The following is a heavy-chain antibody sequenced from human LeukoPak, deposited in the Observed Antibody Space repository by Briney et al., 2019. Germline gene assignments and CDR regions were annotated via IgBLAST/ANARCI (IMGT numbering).Heavy chain of an antibody. CDR1: GGSFSGYY. CDR3: ARASMYYYGSGRFVDS. V-gene: IGHV4-34*01. CDR2: INHSGSI. Sequence: SETLSLTCAVYGGSFSGYYWSWIRQPPGKGLEWIGEINHSGSINYNPSLKSRVTISVDTSKNQFSLKLSSVTAADTAVYYCARASMYYYGSGRFVDSWGQGTLVTVSS. J-gene: IGHJ4*02. D-gene: IGHD3-10*01.